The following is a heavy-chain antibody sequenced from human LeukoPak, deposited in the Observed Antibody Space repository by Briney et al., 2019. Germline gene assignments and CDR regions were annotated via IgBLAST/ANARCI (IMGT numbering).Heavy chain of an antibody. CDR1: GGSISSSSYY. J-gene: IGHJ4*02. D-gene: IGHD1-14*01. CDR3: ARHERRGTTDY. V-gene: IGHV4-39*01. CDR2: IYYSGST. Sequence: SETLSLTCTVSGGSISSSSYYWGWIRQPPGKGLEWIGSIYYSGSTYYNPSLKSRVTISVDTSKNQFSLKPSSVTAADTAVYYCARHERRGTTDYWGQGTLVTVSS.